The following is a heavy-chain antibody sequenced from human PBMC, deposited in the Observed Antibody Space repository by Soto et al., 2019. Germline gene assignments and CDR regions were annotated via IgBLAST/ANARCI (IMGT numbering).Heavy chain of an antibody. D-gene: IGHD6-19*01. Sequence: SETLSLTCTVSGGSLTSYYWTWIRRPPGQRLQLIGYVYSSGSTNYNPSFESRVTISVDTSKNEVYLRLNSLTAADTAVYHCARGYPHSTGWALWGPGTLVTGSS. CDR2: VYSSGST. V-gene: IGHV4-59*12. J-gene: IGHJ4*02. CDR1: GGSLTSYY. CDR3: ARGYPHSTGWAL.